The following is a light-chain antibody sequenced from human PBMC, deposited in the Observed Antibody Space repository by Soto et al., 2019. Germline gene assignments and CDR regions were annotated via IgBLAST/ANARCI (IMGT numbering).Light chain of an antibody. CDR2: DAS. V-gene: IGKV1-5*01. CDR1: QSISSG. CDR3: QQYNSYSWT. J-gene: IGKJ1*01. Sequence: IRMRQSPSTLSSSVRDRVSITCRASQSISSGFSWYQQKPGKAPKLVIYDASSLQSGVPSRFSGSGSGTEFTLTISCLQPDDFATYSCQQYNSYSWTFGQGTKVDI.